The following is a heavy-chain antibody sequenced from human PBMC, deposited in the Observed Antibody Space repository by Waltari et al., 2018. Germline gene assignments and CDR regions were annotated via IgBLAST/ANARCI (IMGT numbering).Heavy chain of an antibody. D-gene: IGHD3-10*01. V-gene: IGHV3-48*01. Sequence: EVQLVESGGGLVQPGGSLRLSCAASGFTFSSYSMHWVRQAPGKGLPWVSYISSSSSTIYYADSVKGRFTISRDNAKNSLYLQMNSLRAEDTAVYYCARDSAITMVRGVITRASTEPFDYWGQGTLVTVSS. J-gene: IGHJ4*02. CDR1: GFTFSSYS. CDR3: ARDSAITMVRGVITRASTEPFDY. CDR2: ISSSSSTI.